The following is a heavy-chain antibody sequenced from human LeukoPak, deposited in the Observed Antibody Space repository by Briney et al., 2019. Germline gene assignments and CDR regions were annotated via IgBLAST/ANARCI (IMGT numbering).Heavy chain of an antibody. V-gene: IGHV3-73*01. Sequence: PGGSLRLSCAASGFTFSGSAMHWVRHASGKGLEVVGRIRSKANSYATAYAASVKGRFTISRDDSKNTAYLQMNSLKTEDTAVYYCTSSIAAAGNYYYGMDVWGQGTTVTVSS. D-gene: IGHD6-13*01. CDR2: IRSKANSYAT. CDR3: TSSIAAAGNYYYGMDV. J-gene: IGHJ6*02. CDR1: GFTFSGSA.